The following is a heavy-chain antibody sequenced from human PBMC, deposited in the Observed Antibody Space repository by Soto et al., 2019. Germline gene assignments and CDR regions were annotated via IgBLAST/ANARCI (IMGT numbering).Heavy chain of an antibody. Sequence: EVQLLESGGGLVQPGGSLRLSCAASGFTFSSYAMSWVRQAPGKGLEWVSATSGSGGSTYYADSVTGRFTISRDNSKNTLYLQMNSLRAEDTAVYYCAKNIGPGGDFSFDYWGQGTLVTVSS. J-gene: IGHJ4*02. D-gene: IGHD2-21*02. CDR1: GFTFSSYA. CDR3: AKNIGPGGDFSFDY. CDR2: TSGSGGST. V-gene: IGHV3-23*01.